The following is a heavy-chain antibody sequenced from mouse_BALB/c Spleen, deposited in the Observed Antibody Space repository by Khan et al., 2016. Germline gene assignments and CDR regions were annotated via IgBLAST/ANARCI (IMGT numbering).Heavy chain of an antibody. CDR1: GYSITSGYS. Sequence: EVQLVESGPDLVKPSQSLSLTCTVTGYSITSGYSWHWIRPFPGNKLEWMGYIHYSGSTKYNPSLKSRISITRDTSKNQFFLQLNSVSTEDTATDYCARDLFAYWGQGTLVTVSA. J-gene: IGHJ3*01. CDR2: IHYSGST. V-gene: IGHV3-1*02. CDR3: ARDLFAY.